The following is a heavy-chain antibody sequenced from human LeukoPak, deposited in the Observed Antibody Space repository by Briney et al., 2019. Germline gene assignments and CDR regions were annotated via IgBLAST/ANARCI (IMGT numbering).Heavy chain of an antibody. CDR2: ISSSSSYI. Sequence: GGSLRPACAASGFTFSSYSMNWVRQAPGKGLEWVSSISSSSSYIYYADSVKGRFTISRDNSKNTLYLQMNSLRPEDTAVYYCAKGPNYDILTGWRKTHNAFDIWGQGTMVTVSS. V-gene: IGHV3-21*01. CDR3: AKGPNYDILTGWRKTHNAFDI. J-gene: IGHJ3*02. D-gene: IGHD3-9*01. CDR1: GFTFSSYS.